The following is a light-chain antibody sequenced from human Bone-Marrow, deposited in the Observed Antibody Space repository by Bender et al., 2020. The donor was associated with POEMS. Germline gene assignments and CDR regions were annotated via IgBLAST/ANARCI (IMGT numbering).Light chain of an antibody. J-gene: IGLJ3*02. CDR1: SSNIGAHA. V-gene: IGLV1-44*01. CDR2: SSH. Sequence: QSVLTQPPSASGTPGQRVTISCSGGSSNIGAHAVNWYQHLPGTAPKLLIYSSHRRPSEVPDRFSGSRSGTSASLAISGLQSEDEAGYYCAVWDDCLNGWVCGGGTKLTV. CDR3: AVWDDCLNGWV.